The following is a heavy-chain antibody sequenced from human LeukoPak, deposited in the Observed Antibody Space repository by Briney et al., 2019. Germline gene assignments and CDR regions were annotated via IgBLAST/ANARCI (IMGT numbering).Heavy chain of an antibody. CDR3: ARLAAAGTYYGMDV. Sequence: SETLSLTCTVSGGSISSYYWSWIRQPAGKGLEWIGRIYTSGSTNYNSSLKSRVTMSVDTSKNQFFLKLSSVTAADTAVYYCARLAAAGTYYGMDVWGQGTTVTVSS. D-gene: IGHD6-13*01. CDR1: GGSISSYY. V-gene: IGHV4-4*07. CDR2: IYTSGST. J-gene: IGHJ6*02.